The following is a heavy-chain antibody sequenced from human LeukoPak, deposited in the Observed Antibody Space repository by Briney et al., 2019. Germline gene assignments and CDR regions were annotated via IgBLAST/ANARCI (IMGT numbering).Heavy chain of an antibody. D-gene: IGHD7-27*01. J-gene: IGHJ4*02. V-gene: IGHV1-2*02. CDR3: ARDQESGASGDHGY. Sequence: ASVKVSCKASGNTSTGYYIHWVRQAPGQGLDWMGWINANSGGTNYAQKFQGRVTMTRDTSISTAYMELSRLTSDDTAVYYCARDQESGASGDHGYWGQGTLVTVSS. CDR1: GNTSTGYY. CDR2: INANSGGT.